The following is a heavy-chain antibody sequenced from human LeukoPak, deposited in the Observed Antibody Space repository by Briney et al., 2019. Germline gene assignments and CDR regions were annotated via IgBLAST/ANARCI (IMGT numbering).Heavy chain of an antibody. V-gene: IGHV4-34*01. CDR1: GGSFSGYY. Sequence: SETLSLTCAVYGGSFSGYYWSWIRQPPGKGLEWIGEINHSGSTNYNPSLKSRVTISVDTSKNQFSLKLSSVTAADTAVYYCARGEVKDTAIGFDYWGQGTLVTVSS. D-gene: IGHD5-18*01. CDR3: ARGEVKDTAIGFDY. CDR2: INHSGST. J-gene: IGHJ4*02.